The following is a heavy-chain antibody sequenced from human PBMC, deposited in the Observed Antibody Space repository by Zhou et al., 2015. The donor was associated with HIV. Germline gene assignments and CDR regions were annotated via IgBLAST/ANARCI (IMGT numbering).Heavy chain of an antibody. J-gene: IGHJ6*03. Sequence: QVQLVQSGAEVKKPGSSVKVSCKASGGTFSSYAISWVRQAPGQGLEWMGGIIPIFGTANYAQKFQGRVTITADESTSTAYMELSSLRSEDTAVYYCARGEVVPAAMVYYYYYYMDVSGQRDHGHRLL. D-gene: IGHD2-2*01. V-gene: IGHV1-69*01. CDR3: ARGEVVPAAMVYYYYYYMDV. CDR1: GGTFSSYA. CDR2: IIPIFGTA.